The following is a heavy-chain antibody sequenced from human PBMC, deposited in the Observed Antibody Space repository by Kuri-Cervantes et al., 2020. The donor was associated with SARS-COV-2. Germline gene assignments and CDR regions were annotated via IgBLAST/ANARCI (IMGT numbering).Heavy chain of an antibody. CDR2: INHSGST. CDR1: GGSISSYY. V-gene: IGHV4-59*08. CDR3: ARHKVPRELFDY. J-gene: IGHJ4*02. D-gene: IGHD1-26*01. Sequence: SETLSLTCTVSGGSISSYYWSWIRQPPGKGLEWIGEINHSGSTNYNPSLKSRVTISVDTSKNQFSLKLSSVTAADTAVYYCARHKVPRELFDYWGQGTRVTVSS.